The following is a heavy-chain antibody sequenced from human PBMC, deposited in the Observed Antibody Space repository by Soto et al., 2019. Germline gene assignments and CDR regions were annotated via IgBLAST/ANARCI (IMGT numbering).Heavy chain of an antibody. CDR3: AREGGESSDGLYYFDS. V-gene: IGHV4-30-4*01. J-gene: IGHJ4*02. Sequence: SETLSLTCTVSGGSTSSDNYWSWIRQPPGKGLEWIGHIYYSGNTDYNPSLKSRLAISIDTSKNQFSLKLSSVTAADTAIYFCAREGGESSDGLYYFDSWGQGSLVTVSS. D-gene: IGHD3-16*01. CDR2: IYYSGNT. CDR1: GGSTSSDNY.